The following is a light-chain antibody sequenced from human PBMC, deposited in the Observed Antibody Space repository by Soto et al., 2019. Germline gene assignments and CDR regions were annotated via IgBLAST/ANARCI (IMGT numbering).Light chain of an antibody. CDR3: HHYNNWPA. Sequence: EIVMTQSPATLSVSPGERATLSCRASQSVSSTLAWYQQKPGQAPRLLIYGASTRATGIPARFSGSGSGTSLTLTITSLPSEDFPVYYCHHYNNWPAFGQGTKVEIK. CDR1: QSVSST. V-gene: IGKV3-15*01. J-gene: IGKJ1*01. CDR2: GAS.